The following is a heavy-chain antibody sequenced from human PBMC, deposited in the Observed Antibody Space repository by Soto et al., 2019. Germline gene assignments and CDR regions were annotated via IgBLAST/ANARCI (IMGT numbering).Heavy chain of an antibody. Sequence: SETQSLTCTVSGGSISSSSDYWGWIRQPPGKGLEWIGSIYYSGSTYYNPSLKSRVTISVDTSKNQFSLKLSSVTAADTAVYYCARYYDFWSGYSYYYYYGMDVWGQGTTVTVSS. V-gene: IGHV4-39*01. CDR2: IYYSGST. J-gene: IGHJ6*02. CDR3: ARYYDFWSGYSYYYYYGMDV. D-gene: IGHD3-3*01. CDR1: GGSISSSSDY.